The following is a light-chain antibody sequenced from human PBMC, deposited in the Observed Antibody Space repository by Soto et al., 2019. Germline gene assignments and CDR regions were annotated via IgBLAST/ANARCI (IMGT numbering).Light chain of an antibody. CDR1: QTISSY. J-gene: IGKJ2*03. V-gene: IGKV3-20*01. CDR3: QQYLSSPQYG. CDR2: DAS. Sequence: EIVLTQSPGTLSLSPGERATLSCRASQTISSYLAWYQHKPGQAPRLLIYDASSRATDIPDRFSGSGSGTDFTLTIGRLEPEDFAVYYCQQYLSSPQYGFGQGTKLEIK.